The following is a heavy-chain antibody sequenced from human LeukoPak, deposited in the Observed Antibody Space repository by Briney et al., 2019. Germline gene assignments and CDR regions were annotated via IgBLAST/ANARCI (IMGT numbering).Heavy chain of an antibody. V-gene: IGHV3-7*01. CDR3: ARDATRGGDFDY. CDR1: GFTVSGNY. CDR2: INQGGSEK. Sequence: GGSLRLSCAASGFTVSGNYMSWVRQAPGKGLEWVANINQGGSEKYYVDSVKGRFTISRDNAKNSLYLQMNSLRAEDTAVYYCARDATRGGDFDYWGQGTLVTVSS. D-gene: IGHD3-16*01. J-gene: IGHJ4*02.